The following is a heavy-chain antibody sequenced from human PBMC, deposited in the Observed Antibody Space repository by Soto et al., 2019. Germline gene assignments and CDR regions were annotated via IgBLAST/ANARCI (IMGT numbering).Heavy chain of an antibody. CDR3: ARESHDSSGYYTDY. D-gene: IGHD3-22*01. CDR1: GFTFSTYW. J-gene: IGHJ4*02. Sequence: RLSCAASGFTFSTYWMSWVRQAPGKGLEWVANIKQDGSEKYYVDSVKGRFTISRDNAKDSLYLQMNSLRAEDTAVYYCARESHDSSGYYTDYWGQGTLVTVSS. V-gene: IGHV3-7*01. CDR2: IKQDGSEK.